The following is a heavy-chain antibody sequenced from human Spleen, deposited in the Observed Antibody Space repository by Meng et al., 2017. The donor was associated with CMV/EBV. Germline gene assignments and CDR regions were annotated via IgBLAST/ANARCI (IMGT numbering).Heavy chain of an antibody. Sequence: LSLTCAASGFTFSSYSMNWVRQAPGKGLEWVSSISSSSSYIYYADSVKGRFTISRDNAKNSLYLQMNSLRAEDTAVYYCAREGIAVAQYGMDVWGQGTTVTVSS. CDR2: ISSSSSYI. CDR3: AREGIAVAQYGMDV. D-gene: IGHD6-19*01. CDR1: GFTFSSYS. J-gene: IGHJ6*02. V-gene: IGHV3-21*01.